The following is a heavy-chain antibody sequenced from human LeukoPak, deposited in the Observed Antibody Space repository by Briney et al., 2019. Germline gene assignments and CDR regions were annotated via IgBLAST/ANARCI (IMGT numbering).Heavy chain of an antibody. Sequence: SETLSLTCTVSGGSVSSGSYYWSWIRQPPGKGLEWIGYIYYSGSTNYNPSLKSRVTISVDTSKNQFSLKLSSVTAADTAVYYCARGYSSSWSYYYYYGMDVWGQGTTVTVSS. V-gene: IGHV4-61*01. CDR1: GGSVSSGSYY. CDR2: IYYSGST. J-gene: IGHJ6*02. CDR3: ARGYSSSWSYYYYYGMDV. D-gene: IGHD6-13*01.